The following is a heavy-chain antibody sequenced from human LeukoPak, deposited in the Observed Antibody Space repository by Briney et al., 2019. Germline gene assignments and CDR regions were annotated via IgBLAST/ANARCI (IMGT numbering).Heavy chain of an antibody. D-gene: IGHD6-19*01. CDR1: GFTVSSNY. CDR3: ARDRYPGYSSGWGYDY. J-gene: IGHJ4*02. V-gene: IGHV3-66*01. Sequence: GGSLRLSCAASGFTVSSNYMSWVRQAPGKGLEWVSVIYSGGSTYYADSVKGRFTISRDNSKNTLYLQMNSLRAEDTAVYYCARDRYPGYSSGWGYDYWGQGTLVTVSS. CDR2: IYSGGST.